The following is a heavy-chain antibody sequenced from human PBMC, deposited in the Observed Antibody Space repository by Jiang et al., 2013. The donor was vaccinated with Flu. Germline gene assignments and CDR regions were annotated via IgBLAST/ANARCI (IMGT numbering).Heavy chain of an antibody. Sequence: LLESGAEVKKPGASVKVSCKASGYTFTSYDISWVRQATGQGLEWMGWMNPNSGNTACAQKFQGRLTMTTNTSITTAYMELSTLRSEDTAVYYCARAGSSGSYSLYSWGQGALVTVSS. D-gene: IGHD1-26*01. CDR1: GYTFTSYD. V-gene: IGHV1-8*01. CDR3: ARAGSSGSYSLYS. CDR2: MNPNSGNT. J-gene: IGHJ4*02.